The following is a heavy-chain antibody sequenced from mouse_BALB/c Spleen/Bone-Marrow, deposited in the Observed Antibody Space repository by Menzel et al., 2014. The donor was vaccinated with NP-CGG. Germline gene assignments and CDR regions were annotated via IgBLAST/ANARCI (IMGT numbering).Heavy chain of an antibody. V-gene: IGHV1-69*02. CDR2: IYPSDSYT. Sequence: QVQLQQSGAELVRPGASVKLSCKASGYTFTNNWINWVKRRPGQGLEWIGNIYPSDSYTNYNQKFKDKATLTVDKSSSTAYMQLSSPTSEDSAVYYCTRGSSYVGYAMDYWGQGTLVAVSS. D-gene: IGHD1-1*01. CDR1: GYTFTNNW. J-gene: IGHJ4*01. CDR3: TRGSSYVGYAMDY.